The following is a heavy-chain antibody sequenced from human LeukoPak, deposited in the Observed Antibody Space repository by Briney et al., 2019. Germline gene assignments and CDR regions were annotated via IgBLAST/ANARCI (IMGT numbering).Heavy chain of an antibody. CDR2: IKQDGSEK. V-gene: IGHV3-7*01. J-gene: IGHJ6*03. CDR3: ARGEGGSDFWSGSNFYYYYYMDV. Sequence: GGSLRLSCAASGFTFSRYWMSWVRQAPGKGLEWVANIKQDGSEKHYVDYVKGRITISRDSAKNSLYLQMNSPRAEDTAVYYCARGEGGSDFWSGSNFYYYYYMDVWGKGTTVTVSS. D-gene: IGHD3-3*01. CDR1: GFTFSRYW.